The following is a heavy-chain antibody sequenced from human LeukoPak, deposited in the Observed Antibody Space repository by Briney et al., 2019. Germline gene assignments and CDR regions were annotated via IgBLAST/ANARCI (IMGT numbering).Heavy chain of an antibody. CDR3: ARDYGWSFAN. J-gene: IGHJ4*02. D-gene: IGHD3-10*01. V-gene: IGHV3-7*03. CDR1: GFIFSSHW. CDR2: IKYDGSEQ. Sequence: GGSLRLSCTSSGFIFSSHWMDWVRQAPGKGPEWVANIKYDGSEQYYVDSVKGRFSISRDNTKNLLYLQMNSLRVEDTAVYYCARDYGWSFANWGQGTLVTVSS.